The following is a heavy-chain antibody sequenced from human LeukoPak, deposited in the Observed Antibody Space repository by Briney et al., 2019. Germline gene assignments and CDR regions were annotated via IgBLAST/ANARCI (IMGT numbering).Heavy chain of an antibody. CDR3: ATGGNYWPQWWFDP. J-gene: IGHJ5*02. D-gene: IGHD1-26*01. Sequence: PSETLSLTCSVSGVSITGYFWSWIRQLPGKGLECIGYIYYTGSTSYNPSLKSRVTMSLDASKNQFSLELNSVTPADTAVYYCATGGNYWPQWWFDPWGRGTLVSVSS. CDR2: IYYTGST. CDR1: GVSITGYF. V-gene: IGHV4-59*01.